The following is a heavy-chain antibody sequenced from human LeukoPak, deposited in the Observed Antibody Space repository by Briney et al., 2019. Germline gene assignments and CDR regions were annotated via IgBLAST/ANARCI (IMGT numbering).Heavy chain of an antibody. CDR2: IYSGGST. CDR3: ARGDDAFDI. CDR1: GFTVSSKY. V-gene: IGHV3-66*01. J-gene: IGHJ3*02. Sequence: GGSLRLSCAASGFTVSSKYMSWVRQATGKVLEWVSVIYSGGSTYYADSVKGRFTISRDKSKNTLYLQMNSLRAEDTAVYYCARGDDAFDIWGQGTMVTVSS.